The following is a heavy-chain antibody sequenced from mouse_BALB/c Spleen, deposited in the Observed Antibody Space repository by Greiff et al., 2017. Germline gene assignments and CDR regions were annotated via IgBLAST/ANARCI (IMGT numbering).Heavy chain of an antibody. CDR3: ARDRGLAWFAY. CDR2: IWAGGST. CDR1: GFSLTSYG. J-gene: IGHJ3*01. V-gene: IGHV2-9*02. D-gene: IGHD4-1*01. Sequence: VQGVESGPGLVAPSQSLSITCTVSGFSLTSYGVHWVRQPPGKGLEWLGVIWAGGSTNYNSALMSRLSISKDNPKSQVFLKMNSLQTDDTAMYYCARDRGLAWFAYWGQGTLVTVSA.